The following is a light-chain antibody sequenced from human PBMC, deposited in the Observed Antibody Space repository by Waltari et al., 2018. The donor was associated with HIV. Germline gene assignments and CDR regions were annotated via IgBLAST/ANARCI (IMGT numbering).Light chain of an antibody. V-gene: IGKV3-20*01. CDR1: QIVTSGY. CDR2: GTS. CDR3: QQYGSLPYT. J-gene: IGKJ2*01. Sequence: EIVLTHSPGPVSLSPGERVALSCRASQIVTSGYLAWYQQKPGQPPSLLIHGTSGRATGIPDRFSGSGSGTDFTLTISRLEPEDVAVYYCQQYGSLPYTFGQGTKLEIK.